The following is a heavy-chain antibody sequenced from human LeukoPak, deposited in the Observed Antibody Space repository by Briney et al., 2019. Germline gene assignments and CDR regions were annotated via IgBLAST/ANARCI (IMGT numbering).Heavy chain of an antibody. Sequence: PGRSLRLSCAASGFTFSSYAMHWVRQAPGKGLEWVAVISYDGSNKYYADSVKGRFTISRDNSKNTLYLQMNSLRAEDTSVYYCANGDIVATHLLQTNQFDYWGQGTLVTVSS. D-gene: IGHD5-12*01. CDR3: ANGDIVATHLLQTNQFDY. CDR2: ISYDGSNK. V-gene: IGHV3-30-3*01. CDR1: GFTFSSYA. J-gene: IGHJ4*02.